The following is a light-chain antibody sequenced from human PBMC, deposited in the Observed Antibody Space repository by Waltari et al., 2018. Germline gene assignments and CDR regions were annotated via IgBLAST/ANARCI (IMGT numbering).Light chain of an antibody. J-gene: IGKJ4*01. CDR1: QSVSNY. CDR3: QQRRTWPLT. V-gene: IGKV3-11*01. Sequence: KNAALSCWASQSVSNYLAWSQQKPGQAPRLLIYDTSNRATGIPARFSGSGFGTDFTLTITSLEPEDFAVYYCQQRRTWPLTFGGGTKVEIK. CDR2: DTS.